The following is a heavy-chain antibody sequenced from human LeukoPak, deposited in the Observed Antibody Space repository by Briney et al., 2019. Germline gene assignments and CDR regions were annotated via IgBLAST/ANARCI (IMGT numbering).Heavy chain of an antibody. Sequence: SETLSLTCAVYGGSFSGYYWSWIRQPPGKGLEWIGEINHSGSTNYNPSLKSRVTISVDTSKNQFSLKLSSVTAADTAVYYCASNTVTTDPPFDYWGQGTLVTVSS. CDR2: INHSGST. CDR3: ASNTVTTDPPFDY. CDR1: GGSFSGYY. V-gene: IGHV4-34*01. J-gene: IGHJ4*02. D-gene: IGHD4-17*01.